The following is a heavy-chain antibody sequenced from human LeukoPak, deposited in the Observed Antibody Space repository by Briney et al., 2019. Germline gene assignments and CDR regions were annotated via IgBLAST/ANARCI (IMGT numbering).Heavy chain of an antibody. D-gene: IGHD3-22*01. J-gene: IGHJ1*01. V-gene: IGHV4-39*01. CDR1: GGYISSSSYY. Sequence: SETLSLTCTVSGGYISSSSYYWGWIRQPPGKGLEWIGDIYYTGRTYYNSSLKSRLTVSIDTSINQISVKLASVTAADTAVYYCARRRYYDSTGYLDWGQGTLITVSS. CDR2: IYYTGRT. CDR3: ARRRYYDSTGYLD.